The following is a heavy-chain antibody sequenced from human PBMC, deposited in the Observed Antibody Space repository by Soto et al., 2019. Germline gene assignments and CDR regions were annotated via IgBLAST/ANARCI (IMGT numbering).Heavy chain of an antibody. CDR2: IKQDGSEK. V-gene: IGHV3-7*01. CDR3: ARGYCSGGSCYFQENDAFDI. D-gene: IGHD2-15*01. J-gene: IGHJ3*02. Sequence: GGSLRLSCAASGFTFSSYWMSWVRQAPGKGLEWVANIKQDGSEKYYVDSVKGRFTISRDNAKNSLYLQMNSLRAEDTAVYYCARGYCSGGSCYFQENDAFDIWGQGTMVTVSS. CDR1: GFTFSSYW.